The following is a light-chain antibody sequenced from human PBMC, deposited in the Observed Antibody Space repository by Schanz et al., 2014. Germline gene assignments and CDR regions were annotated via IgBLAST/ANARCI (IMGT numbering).Light chain of an antibody. CDR3: QQYGSSSTWT. V-gene: IGKV3-15*01. CDR2: GAS. J-gene: IGKJ1*01. Sequence: EIVMTQSPATLSVSPGERATLSCRASESISDNLAWYQHKPGQAPRLLIYGASTRATGIPARFSGGGSGTVFTFTISRLEPEDFAVYYCQQYGSSSTWTFGQGTKVEIK. CDR1: ESISDN.